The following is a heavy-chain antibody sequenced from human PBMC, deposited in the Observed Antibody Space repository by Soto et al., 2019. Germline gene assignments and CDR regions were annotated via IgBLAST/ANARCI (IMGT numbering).Heavy chain of an antibody. CDR3: ARSGHSFAGAF. V-gene: IGHV4-59*01. Sequence: SETLSLTCTVSGVSMTNYYGSWIRQTPEKGLEYIGYIFYTGRVDYNPSLKSRVTMSVDTSNNQFSLKLTSVTAADTAIYYCARSGHSFAGAFWGQGILVTVSS. CDR2: IFYTGRV. J-gene: IGHJ4*02. D-gene: IGHD3-16*01. CDR1: GVSMTNYY.